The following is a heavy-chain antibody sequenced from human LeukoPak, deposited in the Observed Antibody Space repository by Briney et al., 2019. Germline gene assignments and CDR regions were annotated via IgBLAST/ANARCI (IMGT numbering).Heavy chain of an antibody. V-gene: IGHV1-8*01. J-gene: IGHJ4*02. CDR1: GYTFTSYD. Sequence: ASVKVSCKASGYTFTSYDINWVRQATGQGLEWMGWMNPNSGNTGYAQKFQGRVTMTRNTSISTAYMELSSLRSEDTAVYYCARGVCFGELLFYWGQGTLVTVSS. CDR2: MNPNSGNT. CDR3: ARGVCFGELLFY. D-gene: IGHD3-10*01.